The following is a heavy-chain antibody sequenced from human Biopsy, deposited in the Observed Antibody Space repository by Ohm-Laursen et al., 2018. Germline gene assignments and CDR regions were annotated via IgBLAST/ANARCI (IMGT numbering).Heavy chain of an antibody. CDR2: ISRNSGSK. CDR3: AKGAGSSRSQGFDY. CDR1: GFTFVDYA. J-gene: IGHJ4*02. V-gene: IGHV3-9*01. D-gene: IGHD6-13*01. Sequence: SLRLSCTASGFTFVDYAMYWVRQAPGKGLEWVSGISRNSGSKGYADSVKGRFTISRDSAKNSLYLQMNSPRTEDTALYYCAKGAGSSRSQGFDYWGQGILVTVSS.